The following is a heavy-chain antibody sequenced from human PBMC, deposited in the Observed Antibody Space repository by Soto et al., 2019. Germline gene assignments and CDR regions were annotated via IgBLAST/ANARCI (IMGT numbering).Heavy chain of an antibody. CDR3: ATPGIEAAGTYY. J-gene: IGHJ4*02. D-gene: IGHD6-13*01. CDR1: GGSISSYY. Sequence: PSETLSLTCTVSGGSISSYYWSWIRQPPGKGLEWIGSIYYSGRTFYTPSLKSRASMSVDTSKNQFSLKLSSVTAADTAVYFCATPGIEAAGTYYWGQGALVTVS. CDR2: IYYSGRT. V-gene: IGHV4-59*04.